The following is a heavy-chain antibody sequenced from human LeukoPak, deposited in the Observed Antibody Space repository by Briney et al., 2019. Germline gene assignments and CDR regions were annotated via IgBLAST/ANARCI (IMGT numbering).Heavy chain of an antibody. D-gene: IGHD2-21*02. CDR1: GFTFSSYG. J-gene: IGHJ4*02. CDR2: IRYDGSNK. CDR3: AKWGQGVTYAFDY. V-gene: IGHV3-30*02. Sequence: GGSLRLSCAASGFTFSSYGMHWVRQAPGKGLEWVAFIRYDGSNKYYADSVKGRFTISRDNSKNTLYLQMSSLRAEDTAVYYCAKWGQGVTYAFDYWGQGTLVTVSS.